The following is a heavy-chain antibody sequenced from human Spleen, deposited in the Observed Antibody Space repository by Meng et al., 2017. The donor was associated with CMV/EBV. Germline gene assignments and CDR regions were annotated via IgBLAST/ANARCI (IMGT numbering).Heavy chain of an antibody. V-gene: IGHV3-21*01. CDR3: AREGIAAAVPLDC. CDR1: GFTFSDYT. CDR2: ISRSSSYA. Sequence: GGSLRLSCAASGFTFSDYTMTWVRQAPGKGLEWVSSISRSSSYADSVISRSSSYADSVKGRFTISRDNAKNSLDLQMNSLRAEDTAVYYCAREGIAAAVPLDCWGLGTLVTVSS. D-gene: IGHD6-25*01. J-gene: IGHJ4*02.